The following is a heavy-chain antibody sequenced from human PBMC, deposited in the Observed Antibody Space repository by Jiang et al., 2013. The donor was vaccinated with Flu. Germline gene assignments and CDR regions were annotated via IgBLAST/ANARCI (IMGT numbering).Heavy chain of an antibody. CDR1: GGSISSHY. Sequence: SGPGLVKPSETLSLTCTVSGGSISSHYWSWIRQPPGKGLEWIGYIYYSGSTNYNPSLKSRVTISVDTSKNQFSLKLSSVTAADTAVYYCARVKDYYYYYYMDVWGKGTTVTVSS. CDR2: IYYSGST. V-gene: IGHV4-59*11. CDR3: ARVKDYYYYYYMDV. J-gene: IGHJ6*03.